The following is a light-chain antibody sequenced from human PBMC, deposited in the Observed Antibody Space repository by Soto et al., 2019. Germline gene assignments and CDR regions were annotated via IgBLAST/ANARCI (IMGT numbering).Light chain of an antibody. CDR1: QIVRNIY. CDR2: ATS. CDR3: QQYGSSRYT. V-gene: IGKV3-20*01. Sequence: EIVLTQSPGTLSLSPGERATLSCMASQIVRNIYLAWYQQKPGQAPRLLIYATSSRATGIPDRFSGSGSGTDFTLTISGLQPEDFAVYYCQQYGSSRYTFGQGTKLEIK. J-gene: IGKJ2*01.